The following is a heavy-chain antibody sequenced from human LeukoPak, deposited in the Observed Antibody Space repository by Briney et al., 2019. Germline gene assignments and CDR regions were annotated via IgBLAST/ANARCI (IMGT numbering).Heavy chain of an antibody. D-gene: IGHD2-2*01. CDR2: IYYSGST. Sequence: PSETLSLTCTVSGGSISSYYWSWIRQPPGKGLEWIGYIYYSGSTNYNPSLKSRVTISVDTPKNQFSLKLSSVTAADTAVYYCARDPGCSSTSCYYYYYGMDVWGQGTTVTVSS. CDR1: GGSISSYY. CDR3: ARDPGCSSTSCYYYYYGMDV. V-gene: IGHV4-59*01. J-gene: IGHJ6*02.